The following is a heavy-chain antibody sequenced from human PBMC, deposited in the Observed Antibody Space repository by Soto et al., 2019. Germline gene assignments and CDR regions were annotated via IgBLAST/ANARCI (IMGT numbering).Heavy chain of an antibody. J-gene: IGHJ4*02. Sequence: SETLSLTCTVSGGSISSSSYYWGWIRQPPGKGLEWIGSIYYSGSTYYNPSLKSRVSISVDTSKNQFSLKLSPVTAADTAVYYCARPRRSGYDFWRGYYLFDFDYCRQGTLGAASS. CDR3: ARPRRSGYDFWRGYYLFDFDY. D-gene: IGHD3-3*01. V-gene: IGHV4-39*01. CDR2: IYYSGST. CDR1: GGSISSSSYY.